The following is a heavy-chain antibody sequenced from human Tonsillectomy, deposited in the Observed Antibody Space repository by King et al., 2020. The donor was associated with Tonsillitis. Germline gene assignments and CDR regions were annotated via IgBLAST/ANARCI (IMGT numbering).Heavy chain of an antibody. D-gene: IGHD1-26*01. V-gene: IGHV1-2*02. CDR3: ARERGYSGMDLTWFDP. CDR1: GYTFTGYY. Sequence: QLVQSGAEVKKPGASVMVSCKASGYTFTGYYMHWVRQAPGQGLEWMVWINPNSGGTNYAQKFQGRITMTRDTSISTAYMELGRLRSDDTAVYYFARERGYSGMDLTWFDPWGKGTLVTVSS. J-gene: IGHJ5*02. CDR2: INPNSGGT.